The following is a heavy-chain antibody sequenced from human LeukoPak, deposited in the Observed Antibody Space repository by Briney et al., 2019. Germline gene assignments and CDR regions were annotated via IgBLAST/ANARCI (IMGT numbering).Heavy chain of an antibody. D-gene: IGHD3-22*01. V-gene: IGHV1-69*04. J-gene: IGHJ6*03. CDR1: GGTFSSYA. Sequence: VKVSCKASGGTFSSYAISWVRQAPGQGLEWMGRIIPILGIANYAQKFQGRVTITADKSTSTAYMELSSLRSEDTAVYYCARNSNSGYYSSYYYMDVWGKGTTVTVS. CDR2: IIPILGIA. CDR3: ARNSNSGYYSSYYYMDV.